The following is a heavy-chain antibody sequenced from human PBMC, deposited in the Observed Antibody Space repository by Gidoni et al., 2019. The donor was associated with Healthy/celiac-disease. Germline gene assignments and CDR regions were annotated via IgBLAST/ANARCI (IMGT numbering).Heavy chain of an antibody. Sequence: CAPSGFTFSSCAMSWVRQAPGKGLEWVSTISGSGGSAYYADSVKGWFTISRDNSKNTLYLQMNSLRAEDTAVYYCAKARYSNGWDYFDYWGQGTLVTVSS. V-gene: IGHV3-23*01. J-gene: IGHJ4*02. CDR2: ISGSGGSA. CDR1: GFTFSSCA. D-gene: IGHD6-19*01. CDR3: AKARYSNGWDYFDY.